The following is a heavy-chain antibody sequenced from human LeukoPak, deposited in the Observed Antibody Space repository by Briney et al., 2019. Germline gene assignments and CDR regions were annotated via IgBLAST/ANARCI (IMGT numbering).Heavy chain of an antibody. Sequence: PSETLFLTCTVPGGSISSYYWSWLRQPPGKGLEYIGYTHYSGATNYNPSLKSRVTISLDTSGNQFSLKLSSVTAADTAVYYCASGYCGGACQLGGVDMWGQGTMVTVSS. D-gene: IGHD2-21*02. J-gene: IGHJ3*02. V-gene: IGHV4-59*01. CDR2: THYSGAT. CDR1: GGSISSYY. CDR3: ASGYCGGACQLGGVDM.